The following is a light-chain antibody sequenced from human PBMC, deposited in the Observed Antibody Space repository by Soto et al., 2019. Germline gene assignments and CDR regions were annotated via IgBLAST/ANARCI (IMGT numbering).Light chain of an antibody. Sequence: QSALTQPASVSGSPGQSITISCTGTNSDIGGYDYVSWYQQHPGKAPKLLIYDVSKRPSGLSNRFSGSKSGNTASLTISGLLTEDEADYYCSSFTGSTTWVFGCGTKVTVL. CDR1: NSDIGGYDY. V-gene: IGLV2-14*03. CDR3: SSFTGSTTWV. CDR2: DVS. J-gene: IGLJ3*02.